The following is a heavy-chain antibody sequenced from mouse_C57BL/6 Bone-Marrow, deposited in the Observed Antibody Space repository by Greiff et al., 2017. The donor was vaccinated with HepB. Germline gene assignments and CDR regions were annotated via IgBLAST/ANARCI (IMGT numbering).Heavy chain of an antibody. D-gene: IGHD1-1*01. CDR1: GFTFSDYY. Sequence: EVKLVESGGGLVQPGGSLKLSCAASGFTFSDYYMYWVRQTPEKRLEWVAYISNGGGSTYYQDTVKGRFTISRDNAKNTLYLQMSRLKSEDTAMYYCARPPYYYGSRGFAYWGQGTLVTVSA. CDR3: ARPPYYYGSRGFAY. CDR2: ISNGGGST. V-gene: IGHV5-12*01. J-gene: IGHJ3*01.